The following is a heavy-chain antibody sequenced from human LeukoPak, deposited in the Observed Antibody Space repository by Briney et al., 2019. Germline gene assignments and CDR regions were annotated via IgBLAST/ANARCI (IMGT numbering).Heavy chain of an antibody. D-gene: IGHD4-23*01. Sequence: GGSLRLSCAASGFSFSSYAMSWVRQAPGKGLEWVSGISGSGGSTYYADSVKGRFTISRDNSKDILYLQMNSLRAEDTAIYYCARLGGNYFDWGQGILVTVSS. CDR3: ARLGGNYFD. J-gene: IGHJ1*01. V-gene: IGHV3-23*01. CDR2: ISGSGGST. CDR1: GFSFSSYA.